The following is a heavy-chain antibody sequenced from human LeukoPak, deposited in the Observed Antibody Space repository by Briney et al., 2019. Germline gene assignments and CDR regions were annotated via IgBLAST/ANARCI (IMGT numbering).Heavy chain of an antibody. V-gene: IGHV4-61*02. J-gene: IGHJ4*02. CDR3: ARDHDGDHRFDY. CDR2: IYTSGST. CDR1: GGSISSGSYY. D-gene: IGHD4-17*01. Sequence: SETLSLTCTVSGGSISSGSYYWSWIRQPAGKGLEWIGRIYTSGSTNYNPSLKSRVTISVDTSKNQFSLKLSSVTAADTAVYYCARDHDGDHRFDYWGQRTLVTVSS.